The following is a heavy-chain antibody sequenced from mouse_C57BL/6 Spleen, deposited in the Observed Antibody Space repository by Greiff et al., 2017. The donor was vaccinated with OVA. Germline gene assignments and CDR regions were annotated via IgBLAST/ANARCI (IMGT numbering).Heavy chain of an antibody. CDR1: GFTFSDYG. CDR2: ISSGSSTI. J-gene: IGHJ4*01. CDR3: ARPYGSSPLAMDY. D-gene: IGHD1-1*01. Sequence: EVKVVESGGGLVKPGGSLKLSCAASGFTFSDYGMHWVRQAPEKGLEWVAYISSGSSTIYYADTVKGRFTISRDNAKNTLFLQMTSLRSEDTAMYYCARPYGSSPLAMDYWGQGTSVTVSS. V-gene: IGHV5-17*01.